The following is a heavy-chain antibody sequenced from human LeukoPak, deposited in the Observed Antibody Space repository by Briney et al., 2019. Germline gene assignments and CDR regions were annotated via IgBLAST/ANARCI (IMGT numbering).Heavy chain of an antibody. CDR1: GFTFSSYG. V-gene: IGHV3-30*18. Sequence: PGRSLRLSCAASGFTFSSYGMHWLRQAPGKGLEWVAVISYDGSNKYYADSVKGRFTISRDNSKNTLYLQMNSLRAEDTAVYYCAKLWLWGSDAFDIWGQGTMVTVSS. CDR3: AKLWLWGSDAFDI. D-gene: IGHD5-18*01. CDR2: ISYDGSNK. J-gene: IGHJ3*02.